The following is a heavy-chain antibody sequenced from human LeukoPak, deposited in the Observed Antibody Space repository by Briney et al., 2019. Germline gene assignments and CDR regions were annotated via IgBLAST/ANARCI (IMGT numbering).Heavy chain of an antibody. V-gene: IGHV3-23*01. CDR2: ISDSGGAT. CDR3: AKRGVVIRVILVGFHKQAYYFDS. D-gene: IGHD3-10*01. Sequence: GGSLRLSCAVSGITLSNYGMSWVRQAPGEGLEWVAGISDSGGATNYADSVKGRFTISRDNPKNTLYLQMNSLRAEDTAVYFCAKRGVVIRVILVGFHKQAYYFDSWGQGALVTVSS. CDR1: GITLSNYG. J-gene: IGHJ4*02.